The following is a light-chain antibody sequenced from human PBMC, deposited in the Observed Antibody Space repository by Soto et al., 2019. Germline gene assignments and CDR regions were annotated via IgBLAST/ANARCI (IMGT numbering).Light chain of an antibody. CDR3: QQSYSSPRT. V-gene: IGKV1-39*01. J-gene: IGKJ1*01. CDR1: QSITRF. Sequence: QMTQSPSSRSSAXXDRVXITCQASQSITRFVNGNQQKPGTAPKXXSVAASSLQRGVPSRFSGSRSVPDFTLTISSLQPEDFATYYCQQSYSSPRTFGQGTKVEI. CDR2: AAS.